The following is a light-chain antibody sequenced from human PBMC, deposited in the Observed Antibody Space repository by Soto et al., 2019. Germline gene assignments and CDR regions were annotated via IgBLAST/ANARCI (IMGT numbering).Light chain of an antibody. CDR2: VAS. J-gene: IGKJ5*01. CDR3: QQYGSSPAT. Sequence: EIVLTQSPGTLSLSPGEKATLSSRASQSVSRISLACYQQNPVQVPRLLIYVASSRAIGIPDRFSGIGSGTDFTFTISRLEPEDFEVYYCQQYGSSPATFGQGTRLEIK. V-gene: IGKV3-20*01. CDR1: QSVSRIS.